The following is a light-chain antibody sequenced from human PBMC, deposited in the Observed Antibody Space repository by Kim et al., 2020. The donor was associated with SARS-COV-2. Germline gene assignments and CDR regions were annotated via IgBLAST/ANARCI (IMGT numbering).Light chain of an antibody. V-gene: IGKV1-33*01. CDR3: QQYDNLPT. Sequence: SAAVGDRFTINCQGSQDISNDLIWYKQKPGNAPKLLIYDASNLETGVPSRFSGSGSGTDFTSTISSLQPEDIAIYYCQQYDNLPTFGGGTKVDIK. CDR2: DAS. J-gene: IGKJ4*01. CDR1: QDISND.